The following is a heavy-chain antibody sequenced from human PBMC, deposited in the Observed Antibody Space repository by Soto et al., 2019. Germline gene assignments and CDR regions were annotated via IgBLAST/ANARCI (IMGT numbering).Heavy chain of an antibody. Sequence: QVQLVESGGGVVQPGRSLRLYCVASGLSFTTYGLHLVRQAPGKGTEWVAVIWYDGSNQYYADSVKGRFTISRDNSQNILYLEMNRMRVEDTAVYYCVKDHCGGDCYSDPYFEYWGQGTLVTVSS. CDR3: VKDHCGGDCYSDPYFEY. J-gene: IGHJ4*02. V-gene: IGHV3-33*06. CDR1: GLSFTTYG. CDR2: IWYDGSNQ. D-gene: IGHD2-21*02.